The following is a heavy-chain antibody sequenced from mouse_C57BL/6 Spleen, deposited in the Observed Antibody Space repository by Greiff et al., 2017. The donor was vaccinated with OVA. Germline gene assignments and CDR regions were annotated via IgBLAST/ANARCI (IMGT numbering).Heavy chain of an antibody. CDR1: GYTFTSYW. CDR2: IYPGSGST. CDR3: ARERGYDGNPAWFAY. V-gene: IGHV1-55*01. J-gene: IGHJ3*01. Sequence: VQLQQPGAELVKPGASVKMSCKASGYTFTSYWITWVKQRPGQGLEWIGDIYPGSGSTNYNEKFKSKATLTVDTSSSTAYMQLSSLTSEDSAVYYCARERGYDGNPAWFAYWGQGTLVTVSA. D-gene: IGHD2-3*01.